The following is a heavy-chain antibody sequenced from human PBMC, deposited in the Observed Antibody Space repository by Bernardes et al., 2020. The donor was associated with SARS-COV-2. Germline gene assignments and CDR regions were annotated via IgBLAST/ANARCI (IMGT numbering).Heavy chain of an antibody. CDR1: GGSISSYY. V-gene: IGHV4-59*08. Sequence: SETLSLTCTVSGGSISSYYWSWIRQPPGKGLEWIGYIYYSGSTNYNPSLKSRVTISVDTSKNQFSLKLSSVTAADTAVYYCARQNGSGSYYTYYFDYWGQGTLVTVSS. CDR3: ARQNGSGSYYTYYFDY. CDR2: IYYSGST. D-gene: IGHD3-10*01. J-gene: IGHJ4*02.